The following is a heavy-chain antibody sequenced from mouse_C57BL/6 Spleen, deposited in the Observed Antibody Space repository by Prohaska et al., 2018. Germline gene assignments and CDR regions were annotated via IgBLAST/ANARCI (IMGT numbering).Heavy chain of an antibody. CDR3: ARHYGSSYGYFDV. J-gene: IGHJ1*03. CDR1: GYTFTSYW. D-gene: IGHD1-1*01. CDR2: IDLSDSYT. Sequence: QVQLQQPGAELVKPGASVKLSCKASGYTFTSYWMQWVKQRPGQGLEWIGEIDLSDSYTNYNQKFKGKATLTVDTSSSTAYMQLSSLTSEDSAVYYCARHYGSSYGYFDVWGTGTTVTVSS. V-gene: IGHV1-50*01.